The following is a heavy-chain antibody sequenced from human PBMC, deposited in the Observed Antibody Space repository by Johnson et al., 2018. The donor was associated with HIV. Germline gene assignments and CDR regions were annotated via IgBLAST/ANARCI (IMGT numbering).Heavy chain of an antibody. D-gene: IGHD2-15*01. J-gene: IGHJ3*02. Sequence: VQLVESGGGLVQPGGSLRLSCAASGFTFSSYDMHWVRQATGKGLEWVSAIGTAGDTYYADSVKGRFTISRDNARNTMYLQMNSLRAEDTAVYYCARSPRIVVVVAATVGHAFDIWGQGTIVTVSS. V-gene: IGHV3-13*01. CDR3: ARSPRIVVVVAATVGHAFDI. CDR2: IGTAGDT. CDR1: GFTFSSYD.